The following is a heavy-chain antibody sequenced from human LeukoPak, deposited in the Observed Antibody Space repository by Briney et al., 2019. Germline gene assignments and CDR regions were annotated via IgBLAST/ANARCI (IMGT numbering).Heavy chain of an antibody. CDR3: ARGTARGSSVWYDY. J-gene: IGHJ4*02. D-gene: IGHD6-19*01. CDR2: INPNSGGT. Sequence: GASVKVSCKASGYTFTGYYMHWVRQAPGQGLEWMGWINPNSGGTDYAQKFQGRVTMTRDTSISTAYMELSRLRSDDTAVYYCARGTARGSSVWYDYWGQGTLVTVSS. V-gene: IGHV1-2*02. CDR1: GYTFTGYY.